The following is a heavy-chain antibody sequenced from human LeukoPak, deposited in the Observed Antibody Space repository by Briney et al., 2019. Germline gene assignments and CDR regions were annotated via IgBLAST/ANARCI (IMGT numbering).Heavy chain of an antibody. CDR1: GYTFTNYY. CDR3: ARDRGTGRSDDAFDI. CDR2: INPSGGST. D-gene: IGHD2-8*02. V-gene: IGHV1-46*01. Sequence: ASVKVSCKASGYTFTNYYMHWVRQAPGQGLEWMGIINPSGGSTSYEQKFQGRVTMTRDTSTSTVYMELSSLRSEDTAVYCCARDRGTGRSDDAFDIWGQGTMVTVSS. J-gene: IGHJ3*02.